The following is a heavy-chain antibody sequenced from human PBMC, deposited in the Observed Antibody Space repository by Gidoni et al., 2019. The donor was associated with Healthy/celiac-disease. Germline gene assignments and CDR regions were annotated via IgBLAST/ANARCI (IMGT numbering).Heavy chain of an antibody. J-gene: IGHJ5*02. CDR1: GYSFTSYW. CDR3: ARRSDSSRFDP. D-gene: IGHD3-22*01. V-gene: IGHV5-51*01. CDR2: IYPGDSDT. Sequence: PLLQSGAEVKQPGASLPISCTCSGYSFTSYWIGWVRQMPGKGLEWMGIIYPGDSDTRYSTSFQGQATSSADKSISTAYLKWSSLKASDTAMYYCARRSDSSRFDPWGQGTLVTVSS.